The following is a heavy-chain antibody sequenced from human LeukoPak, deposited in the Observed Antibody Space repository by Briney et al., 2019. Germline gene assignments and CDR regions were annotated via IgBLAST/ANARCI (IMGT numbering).Heavy chain of an antibody. Sequence: ASVRVSCKASGYTFSGYYIHCVRQAPGQGLKWMGCINPSGGVTKYPQKFQGRVTMTRDTSISTAYMELSRLTSDDTAVYFCARRYCSGVSCYPDYWGQGTLVTVSS. J-gene: IGHJ4*02. V-gene: IGHV1-2*02. CDR2: INPSGGVT. D-gene: IGHD2-15*01. CDR3: ARRYCSGVSCYPDY. CDR1: GYTFSGYY.